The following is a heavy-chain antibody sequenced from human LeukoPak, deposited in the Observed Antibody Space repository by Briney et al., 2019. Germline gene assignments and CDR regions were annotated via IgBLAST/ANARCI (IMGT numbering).Heavy chain of an antibody. V-gene: IGHV3-21*01. CDR1: GFTLSTYS. CDR3: ARGGTAAPVTSSGHTIDY. D-gene: IGHD3-22*01. CDR2: ITSTSTYI. J-gene: IGHJ4*02. Sequence: PGESLRLSCAVSGFTLSTYSMNWVRQAPGKGLEWVSSITSTSTYIYYADSVKGRFTISRDNAKTSLYLQMNSLRAEDTAVYYFARGGTAAPVTSSGHTIDYWGQGTLVIVSS.